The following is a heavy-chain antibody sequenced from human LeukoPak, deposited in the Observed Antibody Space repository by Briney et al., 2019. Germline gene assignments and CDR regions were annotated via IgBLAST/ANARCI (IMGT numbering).Heavy chain of an antibody. CDR1: GGSISSGDYY. V-gene: IGHV4-30-4*01. CDR3: ARTVVTPHLFDY. J-gene: IGHJ4*02. Sequence: SQTPSLTCTVSGGSISSGDYYWSWIRQPPGKGLEWIGYIYYSGSTYYNPSLKSRVTISVDTSKNQFSLKLSSVTAADTAVYYCARTVVTPHLFDYWGQGTLVTVSS. CDR2: IYYSGST. D-gene: IGHD4-23*01.